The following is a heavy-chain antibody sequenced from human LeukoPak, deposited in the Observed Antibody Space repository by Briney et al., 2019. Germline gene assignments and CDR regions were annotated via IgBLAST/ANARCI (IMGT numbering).Heavy chain of an antibody. J-gene: IGHJ5*02. V-gene: IGHV4-61*02. CDR2: MNTSGST. Sequence: SQTLSLTCTVSGGSISSGSYYWSWIRQPAGKGLEWIGCMNTSGSTNYNPSFTSRVTISVDTSKNQFSLKLTSVTAGDTAVYYCVSAKFLVRGVSWFDPWGQGTLVTVSS. CDR1: GGSISSGSYY. D-gene: IGHD3-10*01. CDR3: VSAKFLVRGVSWFDP.